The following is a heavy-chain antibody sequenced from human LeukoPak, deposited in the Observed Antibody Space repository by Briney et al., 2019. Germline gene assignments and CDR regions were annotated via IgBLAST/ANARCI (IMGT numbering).Heavy chain of an antibody. J-gene: IGHJ4*02. V-gene: IGHV4-59*01. D-gene: IGHD4-17*01. CDR2: IYYSGST. CDR3: ASNYSLGEYGDYEPAAFDY. CDR1: GGSISSYY. Sequence: PSETLSLTCTVPGGSISSYYWSWIRQPPGKGLEWIGYIYYSGSTNYNPSLKSRVTISVDTSKNQFSLKLSSVTAAVTAVYYGASNYSLGEYGDYEPAAFDYCGQGTLVSVSS.